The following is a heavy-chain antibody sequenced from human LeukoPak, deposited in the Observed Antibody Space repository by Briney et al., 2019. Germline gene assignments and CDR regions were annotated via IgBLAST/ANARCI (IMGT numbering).Heavy chain of an antibody. CDR1: GGSFSGYY. Sequence: PSETLSLTCAVYGGSFSGYYWSWIRQPPGKWLEWIGEINHSGSTNYNPSLKSRVTISVDTSKNQFSLKLSSVTAADTAVYYWASDDGEAFDIWGQGTMVTVSS. CDR3: ASDDGEAFDI. V-gene: IGHV4-34*01. CDR2: INHSGST. J-gene: IGHJ3*02. D-gene: IGHD3-10*01.